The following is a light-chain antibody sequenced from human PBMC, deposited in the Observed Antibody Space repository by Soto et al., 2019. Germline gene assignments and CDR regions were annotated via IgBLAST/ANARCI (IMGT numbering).Light chain of an antibody. J-gene: IGKJ1*01. CDR2: GAS. Sequence: EIVWTQYPGTLSLSPGERATLSCRASQSVSRNYLAWYQQKPGQAPRLLMYGASNRATGIPDRFRGSGSGTDFSLIISRLEPEDFAVYYCQQYGSSRTFGQGTKVDI. V-gene: IGKV3-20*01. CDR1: QSVSRNY. CDR3: QQYGSSRT.